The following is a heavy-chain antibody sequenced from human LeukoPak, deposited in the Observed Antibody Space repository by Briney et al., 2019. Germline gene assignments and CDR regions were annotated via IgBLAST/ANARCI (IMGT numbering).Heavy chain of an antibody. D-gene: IGHD5-12*01. CDR2: ISGSGGST. CDR3: AKGGYSGYDLEYYFDY. J-gene: IGHJ4*02. V-gene: IGHV3-23*01. CDR1: GGTFSSYA. Sequence: SCKASGGTFSSYAISWVRQAPGKGLEWVSAISGSGGSTYYADSVKGRFTISRDNSKNTLYLQMNSLRAEDTAVYYCAKGGYSGYDLEYYFDYWGQGTLVTVSS.